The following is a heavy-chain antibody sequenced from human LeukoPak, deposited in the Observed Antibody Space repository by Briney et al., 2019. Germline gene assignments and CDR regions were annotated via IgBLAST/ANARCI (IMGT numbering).Heavy chain of an antibody. V-gene: IGHV3-53*01. Sequence: GGSLRLSCAASGFTVSSNYMSWVRQAPGKGLEWVSVIYSGGSTYYADSVKGRFTISRDNAKNSLYLQMNSLRAEDTALYYCAKDIKGDGDYWDAFDIWGQGTMVTVSS. D-gene: IGHD4-17*01. J-gene: IGHJ3*02. CDR2: IYSGGST. CDR3: AKDIKGDGDYWDAFDI. CDR1: GFTVSSNY.